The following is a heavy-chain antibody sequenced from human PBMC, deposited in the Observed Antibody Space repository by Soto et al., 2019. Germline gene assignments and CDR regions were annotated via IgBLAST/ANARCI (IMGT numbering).Heavy chain of an antibody. CDR1: GYTLTELS. V-gene: IGHV1-24*01. D-gene: IGHD4-4*01. J-gene: IGHJ4*02. Sequence: GASVKVSCKVSGYTLTELSMHWVRQAPGKGLEWMGGFDPEDGETIYAQKFQGRVTMTEDTSTDTAYMELSSLRSEDTAVYYCATADYSNYRNDYWGQGTLVTVA. CDR2: FDPEDGET. CDR3: ATADYSNYRNDY.